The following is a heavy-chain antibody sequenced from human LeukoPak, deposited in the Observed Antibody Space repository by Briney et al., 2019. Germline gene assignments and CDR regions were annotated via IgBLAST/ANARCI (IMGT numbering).Heavy chain of an antibody. CDR2: ISYDGSNK. J-gene: IGHJ6*03. CDR1: GFTFSSYA. CDR3: ARDTSIVDPAGYMDV. V-gene: IGHV3-30*04. D-gene: IGHD6-6*01. Sequence: LRLSCAASGFTFSSYAMHWVRQAPGKGLEWVAVISYDGSNKYYRDSVKGRFTISRDNSKNTLYLQLNSLRSEDTAVYSCARDTSIVDPAGYMDVWGKGTTVTVSS.